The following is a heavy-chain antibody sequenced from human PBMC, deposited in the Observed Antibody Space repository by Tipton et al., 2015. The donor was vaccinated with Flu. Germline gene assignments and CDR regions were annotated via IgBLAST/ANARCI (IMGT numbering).Heavy chain of an antibody. J-gene: IGHJ4*02. CDR1: GFTVSSNY. D-gene: IGHD4-17*01. Sequence: SLRLSCAASGFTVSSNYMSWVRQAPGKGLEWVSVIYSGGSTYYADSVKGRFTISRDNSKNTLYLQMNSLRAEDTAVYYCAKSYGDYEGSEQCYFDYWGQGTLVTVSS. CDR3: AKSYGDYEGSEQCYFDY. CDR2: IYSGGST. V-gene: IGHV3-53*01.